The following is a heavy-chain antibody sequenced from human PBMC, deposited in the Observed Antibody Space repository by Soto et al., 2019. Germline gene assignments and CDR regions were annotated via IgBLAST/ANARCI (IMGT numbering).Heavy chain of an antibody. J-gene: IGHJ4*02. V-gene: IGHV4-34*01. D-gene: IGHD6-13*01. CDR1: GGSFSGYY. CDR3: ARSRNGSWYYFDY. Sequence: SETLSLTCAVYGGSFSGYYWSWISQPPGKGLERIGEINHSGSTNYNPSLKSRVTISVDTSKTQFSLKLSSVTAADTAVYYCARSRNGSWYYFDYWGQGTLVTVSS. CDR2: INHSGST.